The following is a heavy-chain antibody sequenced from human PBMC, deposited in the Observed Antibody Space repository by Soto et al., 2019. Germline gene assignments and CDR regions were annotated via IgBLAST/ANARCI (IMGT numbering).Heavy chain of an antibody. CDR2: INHSGSA. V-gene: IGHV4-34*01. J-gene: IGHJ4*02. D-gene: IGHD1-26*01. Sequence: PSETLSLTCAVYGGSFSDYSWTWIRQPPGKALEWIGQINHSGSANYNPSLRSRVIISIGTPKNQFSLELTSVTAADTAVYYCARRGSGSYSDYWGQGTLVTVPQ. CDR1: GGSFSDYS. CDR3: ARRGSGSYSDY.